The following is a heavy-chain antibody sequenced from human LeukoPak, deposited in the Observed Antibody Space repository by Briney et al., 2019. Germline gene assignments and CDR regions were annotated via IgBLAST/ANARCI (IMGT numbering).Heavy chain of an antibody. D-gene: IGHD3-16*01. Sequence: ASVKVSCKASGYTFTSYDINWVRQATGQGLEWMGWMNPNSDNTGYAQKFQGRVTMTRNTSISTAYMELSSPRSEDTAVYYCARGRYVRNWFDPWGQGTLVTVSS. CDR1: GYTFTSYD. V-gene: IGHV1-8*01. CDR3: ARGRYVRNWFDP. CDR2: MNPNSDNT. J-gene: IGHJ5*02.